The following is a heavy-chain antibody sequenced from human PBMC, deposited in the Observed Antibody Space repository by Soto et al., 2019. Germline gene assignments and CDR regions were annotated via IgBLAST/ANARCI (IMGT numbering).Heavy chain of an antibody. V-gene: IGHV3-21*01. CDR3: ARHNLAFRGAFDH. Sequence: VGSLRLSCASSVFIFSALQLNCVRHSPGRCLEWLSTITGTSAFTHYADSIEGRFTISRDNPNNLLLLQMDTLRPEDTAVYYCARHNLAFRGAFDHWGQGPLVTVSS. CDR2: ITGTSAFT. J-gene: IGHJ4*02. D-gene: IGHD3-16*01. CDR1: VFIFSALQ.